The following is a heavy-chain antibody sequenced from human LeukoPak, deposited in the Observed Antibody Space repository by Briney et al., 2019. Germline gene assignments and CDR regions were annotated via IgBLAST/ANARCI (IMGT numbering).Heavy chain of an antibody. CDR3: AKDITIFGVVITTNSAADY. Sequence: GGSLRLSCAVSGFTFSGYSMNWVRQAPGKGLEYVSYILTSGGTTNYADSVKGRFTISRDNAKNPLYLQMNSLRAEDTAVYYCAKDITIFGVVITTNSAADYWGQGTLVTVSS. V-gene: IGHV3-48*04. D-gene: IGHD3-3*01. CDR1: GFTFSGYS. J-gene: IGHJ4*02. CDR2: ILTSGGTT.